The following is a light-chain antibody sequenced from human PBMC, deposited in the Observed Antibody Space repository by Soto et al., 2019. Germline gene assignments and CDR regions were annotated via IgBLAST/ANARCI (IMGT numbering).Light chain of an antibody. CDR3: QQRSNWPPEVT. V-gene: IGKV3-11*01. CDR1: QSVSSS. Sequence: EIVLTQSPDTLSLSPGERATLSCRACQSVSSSLAWYQQIPGQAPRLLIYDASNRATGIPARFSGSGSGTDFTLTISSLEPEDFAVYYCQQRSNWPPEVTFGPGTKVDIK. J-gene: IGKJ3*01. CDR2: DAS.